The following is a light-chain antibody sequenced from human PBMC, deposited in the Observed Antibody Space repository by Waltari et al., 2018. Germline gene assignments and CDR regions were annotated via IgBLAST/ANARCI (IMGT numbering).Light chain of an antibody. Sequence: QSALTQPRPVSGSPGQSVTISCTGTRSDIGGHNDVSWYQQHPGKAPKVMIYDVSKRPSGFPDSFSGSKSDRQASLTVSGLQADDGADYYCCAYAGSYILLFGGGTKLTVL. J-gene: IGLJ3*02. CDR2: DVS. V-gene: IGLV2-11*01. CDR3: CAYAGSYILL. CDR1: RSDIGGHND.